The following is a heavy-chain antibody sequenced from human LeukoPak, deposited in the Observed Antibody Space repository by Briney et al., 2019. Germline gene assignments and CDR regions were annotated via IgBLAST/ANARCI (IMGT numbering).Heavy chain of an antibody. J-gene: IGHJ4*02. CDR2: INHSGST. CDR1: GGSFSGYY. V-gene: IGHV4-34*01. CDR3: ARSRYGSGDYYFDY. Sequence: SETLSLTCAVYGGSFSGYYWSWIRQPPGKGLEWIGEINHSGSTNYNPSLKSRVTISVDTSKNQFSLKLSSVTAADTAVYYCARSRYGSGDYYFDYWGQGTLVTVSS. D-gene: IGHD3-10*01.